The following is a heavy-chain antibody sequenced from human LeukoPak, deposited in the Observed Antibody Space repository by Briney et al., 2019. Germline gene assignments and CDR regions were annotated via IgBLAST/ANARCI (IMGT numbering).Heavy chain of an antibody. CDR2: ISLNSGSI. Sequence: GGSLRLSCAASGFTFDDYAMRWVRQAPGKGLGWVSGISLNSGSIGYADSVKGRFTISRDNAKNSLYLQMNSLRAEDTALYYCAKDGAEGYCSSTSCHNWFDPWGQGTLVTVSS. J-gene: IGHJ5*02. CDR1: GFTFDDYA. CDR3: AKDGAEGYCSSTSCHNWFDP. V-gene: IGHV3-9*01. D-gene: IGHD2-2*01.